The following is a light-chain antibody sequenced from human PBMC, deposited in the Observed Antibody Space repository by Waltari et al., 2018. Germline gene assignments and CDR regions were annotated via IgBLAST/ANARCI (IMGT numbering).Light chain of an antibody. J-gene: IGKJ3*01. Sequence: EIVMTQSPATLSVSPGERATLSCRASQSVSSNLAWYQQKPGQAPRLLIYVASTRATGIPARFSGSGSGTEFTLTISSMQSEDFAVYYCQQYNNFPAFGPGTKVDIK. CDR1: QSVSSN. CDR3: QQYNNFPA. CDR2: VAS. V-gene: IGKV3-15*01.